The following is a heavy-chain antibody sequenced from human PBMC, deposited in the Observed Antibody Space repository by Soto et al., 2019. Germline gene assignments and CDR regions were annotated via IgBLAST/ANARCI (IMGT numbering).Heavy chain of an antibody. CDR2: IYYSGST. Sequence: SETLSLTCTVSGGSITSSDYYWSWFRQPPGKGLEWIGYIYYSGSTYYTPSLKSRLTISVDTSKNQFSLKLSSVTAADTAVYYCARYYCTSTSCFLFDYWGQGALVTVSS. CDR1: GGSITSSDYY. CDR3: ARYYCTSTSCFLFDY. J-gene: IGHJ4*02. D-gene: IGHD2-2*01. V-gene: IGHV4-30-4*01.